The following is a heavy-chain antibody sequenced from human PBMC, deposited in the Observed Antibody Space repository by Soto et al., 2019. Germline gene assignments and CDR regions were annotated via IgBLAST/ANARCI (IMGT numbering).Heavy chain of an antibody. D-gene: IGHD2-2*01. CDR1: GGSISSGGYY. J-gene: IGHJ5*02. CDR3: ARVLKRGAAMDWFDP. CDR2: IYYSGST. Sequence: QVQLQESGPGLVKPSQTLSLTCTVSGGSISSGGYYWSWIRQHPGKGLEWIGYIYYSGSTYYTPSLKSRVTISVDTSKNQFSLKLSSVTAADTAVYYCARVLKRGAAMDWFDPWGQGTLVTVSS. V-gene: IGHV4-31*03.